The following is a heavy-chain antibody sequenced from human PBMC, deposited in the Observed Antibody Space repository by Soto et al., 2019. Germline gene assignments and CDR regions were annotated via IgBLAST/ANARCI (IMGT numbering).Heavy chain of an antibody. J-gene: IGHJ4*02. D-gene: IGHD5-18*01. CDR3: SKRGVDTFGLSY. CDR2: INTDGSST. V-gene: IGHV3-74*01. CDR1: GFTFSSFL. Sequence: EVQLVESGGGLVQPGGSLRLSCAVSGFTFSSFLMHWVRQAPGEGLVWVSRINTDGSSTSYADSVKGRFTISRDNAKNTLYLQMNSLRVEDTAMYYCSKRGVDTFGLSYWGQGTLVNVSS.